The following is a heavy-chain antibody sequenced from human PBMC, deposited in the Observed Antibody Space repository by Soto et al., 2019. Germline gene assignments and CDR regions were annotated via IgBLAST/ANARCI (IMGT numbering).Heavy chain of an antibody. CDR1: GGSFSGYY. D-gene: IGHD6-6*01. Sequence: SETLSLTCAVYGGSFSGYYWSWIRQPPGKGLEWIGEINHSGSTNYNPSLKSRVTISVDTSKNQFSLKLSSVTAADTAVYYCARDAPLEYSSSSVYYYYGMDVWGQGTAVTVSS. J-gene: IGHJ6*02. CDR2: INHSGST. CDR3: ARDAPLEYSSSSVYYYYGMDV. V-gene: IGHV4-34*01.